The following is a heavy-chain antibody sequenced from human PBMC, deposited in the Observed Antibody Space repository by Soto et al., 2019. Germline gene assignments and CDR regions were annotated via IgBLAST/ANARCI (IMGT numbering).Heavy chain of an antibody. V-gene: IGHV4-4*07. CDR1: QLTSGPYN. Sequence: SETLSLPCLSAQLTSGPYNWRWLAQHAGKGLEWIGSIYTSGSTNYNPSLKSRVTMSVHTSTNQFYVKLSSVTAADQAVYCCARDLAEQYSGMDFGGHGATVT. D-gene: IGHD2-15*01. CDR2: IYTSGST. CDR3: ARDLAEQYSGMDF. J-gene: IGHJ6*02.